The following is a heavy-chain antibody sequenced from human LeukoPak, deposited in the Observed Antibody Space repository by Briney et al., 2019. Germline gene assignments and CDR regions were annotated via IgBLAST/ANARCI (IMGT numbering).Heavy chain of an antibody. CDR2: TNPNSGKT. Sequence: ASVKVSCKASGYSFTSYDINWVRQASGHGLEWMGWTNPNSGKTGYAQKFQGRITMTRNSSISTAYIELSSLTSDDTAFYYCARGNRHPIYYSYYMDVWGKGTTVTVSS. CDR3: ARGNRHPIYYSYYMDV. CDR1: GYSFTSYD. J-gene: IGHJ6*03. V-gene: IGHV1-8*01.